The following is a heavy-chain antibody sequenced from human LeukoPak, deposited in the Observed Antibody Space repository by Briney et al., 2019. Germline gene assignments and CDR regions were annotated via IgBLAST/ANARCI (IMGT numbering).Heavy chain of an antibody. Sequence: GGSLRLSCAASGFTFSSYWMSWVRQAPGKGLEWVANIKQDGSEKYYVDSVKGRFTISRDHPKNSLYLQMNSLGGEETAEYYRAERPRPRPRGWYGVDYWGQGTLVTVSS. D-gene: IGHD6-19*01. CDR2: IKQDGSEK. CDR3: AERPRPRPRGWYGVDY. CDR1: GFTFSSYW. V-gene: IGHV3-7*03. J-gene: IGHJ4*02.